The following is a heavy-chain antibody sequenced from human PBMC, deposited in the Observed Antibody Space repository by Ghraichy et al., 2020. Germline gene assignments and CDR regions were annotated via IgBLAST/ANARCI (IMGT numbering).Heavy chain of an antibody. CDR3: ARVVRVGPPAAIPYYYYGMDV. CDR2: IYYSGST. J-gene: IGHJ6*02. V-gene: IGHV4-59*01. CDR1: GGSISSYY. D-gene: IGHD2-2*01. Sequence: SETLSLTCTVSGGSISSYYWSWIRQPPGKGLEWIGYIYYSGSTNYNPSLKSRVTISVDTSKNQFSLKLSSVTAADTAVYYFARVVRVGPPAAIPYYYYGMDVWGQGTTVTVSS.